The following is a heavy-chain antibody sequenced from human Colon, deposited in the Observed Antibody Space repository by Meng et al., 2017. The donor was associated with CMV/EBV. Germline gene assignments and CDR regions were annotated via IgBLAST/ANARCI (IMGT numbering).Heavy chain of an antibody. CDR3: AHRPYGSGSYFFDY. CDR1: GFSLSTIGMG. Sequence: QITLKESGPTLVKPTQTLTLTCTFSGFSLSTIGMGVGSIRQPPGKALEWLGVIYWDDDKRYSPSLKSRLTITKDTSKNQVVLTMTNLDPLDTATYYCAHRPYGSGSYFFDYWGQGTLVTVSS. D-gene: IGHD3-10*01. CDR2: IYWDDDK. J-gene: IGHJ4*02. V-gene: IGHV2-5*02.